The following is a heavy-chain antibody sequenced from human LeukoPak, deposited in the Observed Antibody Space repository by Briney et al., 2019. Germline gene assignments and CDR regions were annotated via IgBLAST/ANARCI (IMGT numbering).Heavy chain of an antibody. V-gene: IGHV3-23*01. CDR2: FTDSGGNT. J-gene: IGHJ4*02. CDR3: AKGNGYSYGRYCFDY. Sequence: GGSLRLSCAASGFTFSSYAMGWVRQAPGKGRVWVSAFTDSGGNTHYADSLKGRFTTSTDNSNNTLYLQGNSLRAEDTAVYYCAKGNGYSYGRYCFDYWGQGTLVTVSS. CDR1: GFTFSSYA. D-gene: IGHD5-18*01.